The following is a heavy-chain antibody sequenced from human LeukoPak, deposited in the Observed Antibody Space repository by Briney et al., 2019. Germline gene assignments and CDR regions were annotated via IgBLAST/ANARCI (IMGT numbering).Heavy chain of an antibody. CDR3: AKDGWPDY. CDR1: GFTVSNYW. D-gene: IGHD3-10*01. Sequence: GGSLRLSCAVSGFTVSNYWMHWVRQAPGKGLVWVSRLKSDGSSPGYADSVKGRFTVSRDNAKNTLYLQMNSLRAEDTAVYYCAKDGWPDYWGQGTLVTVSS. J-gene: IGHJ4*02. CDR2: LKSDGSSP. V-gene: IGHV3-74*01.